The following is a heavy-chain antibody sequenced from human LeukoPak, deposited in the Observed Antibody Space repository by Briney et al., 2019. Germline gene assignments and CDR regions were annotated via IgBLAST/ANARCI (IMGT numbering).Heavy chain of an antibody. CDR3: ARIHRYCSGGACYVLDN. D-gene: IGHD2-15*01. Sequence: PSETLSLTCTVSGGSISSYYWSWIRQPPGKGLEWIGYIYYSGSTNYNPSLKSRGTISVDTSNNQFSLKLTSVTAADTAVYYCARIHRYCSGGACYVLDNWGQGTLVAVSS. CDR1: GGSISSYY. V-gene: IGHV4-59*01. J-gene: IGHJ4*02. CDR2: IYYSGST.